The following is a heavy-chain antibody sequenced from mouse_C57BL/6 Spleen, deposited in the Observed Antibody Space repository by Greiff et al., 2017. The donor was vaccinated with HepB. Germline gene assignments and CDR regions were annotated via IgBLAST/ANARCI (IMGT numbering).Heavy chain of an antibody. Sequence: VKVVESGAELARPGASVKLSCKASGYTFTSYGISWVKQRTGQGLEWIGEIYPRSGNTYYNEKFKGKATLTADKSSSTAYMELRSLTSEDSAVYFCARLAQASYYYAMDDWGQGTSVTVSS. CDR2: IYPRSGNT. D-gene: IGHD3-2*02. CDR1: GYTFTSYG. CDR3: ARLAQASYYYAMDD. J-gene: IGHJ4*01. V-gene: IGHV1-81*01.